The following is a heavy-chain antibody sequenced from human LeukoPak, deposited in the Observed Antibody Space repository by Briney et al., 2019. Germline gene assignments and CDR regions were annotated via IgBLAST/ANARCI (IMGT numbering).Heavy chain of an antibody. Sequence: GGSLRLSCAASGFTFNIYAMSWVRQAPGKGLEWVPTVTYDGSTYYADSVRGRFTISRDNSKNALYLQMNSLRAEDTAVYYCAKVYDTSGYYYAMDFWGQGTLVTVSS. J-gene: IGHJ4*02. V-gene: IGHV3-23*01. CDR3: AKVYDTSGYYYAMDF. CDR1: GFTFNIYA. CDR2: VTYDGST. D-gene: IGHD3-22*01.